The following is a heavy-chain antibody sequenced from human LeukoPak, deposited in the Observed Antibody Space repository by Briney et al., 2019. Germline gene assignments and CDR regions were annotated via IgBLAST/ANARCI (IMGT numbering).Heavy chain of an antibody. CDR2: ISGSGGST. V-gene: IGHV3-23*01. Sequence: GGSLRLACAASGFTFSSYAMSWVRQAPGKGLEWVSAISGSGGSTYYADSVKGRFTISRDNSKSTLYLQMNSLRAEDTAVYYCAKDGNYYDSSGYYGDWGQGTLVTVSS. CDR1: GFTFSSYA. CDR3: AKDGNYYDSSGYYGD. D-gene: IGHD3-22*01. J-gene: IGHJ4*02.